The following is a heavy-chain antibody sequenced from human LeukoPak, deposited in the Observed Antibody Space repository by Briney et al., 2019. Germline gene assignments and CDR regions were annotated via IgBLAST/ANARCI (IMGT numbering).Heavy chain of an antibody. Sequence: SETLSLTCAVSGGSLTNDDWWNWVRQPPGKGLEWIGEIYYSGSTNYNPSLKSRVTISVDTSKNQFSLKLSSVTAADTAVYYCARRGGVGYYYYYYMDVWGKGTTVTISS. V-gene: IGHV4-4*02. CDR2: IYYSGST. J-gene: IGHJ6*03. CDR1: GGSLTNDDW. CDR3: ARRGGVGYYYYYYMDV. D-gene: IGHD2-8*02.